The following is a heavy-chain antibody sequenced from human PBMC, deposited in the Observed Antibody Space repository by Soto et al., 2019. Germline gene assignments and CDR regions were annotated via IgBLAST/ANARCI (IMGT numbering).Heavy chain of an antibody. D-gene: IGHD4-17*01. J-gene: IGHJ3*02. V-gene: IGHV4-59*08. Sequence: SETLSLTCTVSGGSISSYYWSWIRQPPGKGLEWIGYIYYSGSTNYNPSLKSRVTISVDTSKNQFSLKLSSVTAADTAVYYCATRSRDYGDYLDAFDIWGQGTMVTVSS. CDR3: ATRSRDYGDYLDAFDI. CDR1: GGSISSYY. CDR2: IYYSGST.